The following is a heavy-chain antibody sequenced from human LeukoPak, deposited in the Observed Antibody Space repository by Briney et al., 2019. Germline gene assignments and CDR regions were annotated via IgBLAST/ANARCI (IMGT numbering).Heavy chain of an antibody. CDR1: GFTFSSYS. Sequence: GGSLRLSCAASGFTFSSYSMNWVRQAPGKGLEWVSSISSSSSYIYYADSVKGRFTISRDNAKNSLYLQMNSLRAEDTAVYYCARDRHIVATGDSSSWFGLDYYYMDVWGKGTTVTVSS. J-gene: IGHJ6*03. CDR3: ARDRHIVATGDSSSWFGLDYYYMDV. D-gene: IGHD6-13*01. V-gene: IGHV3-21*01. CDR2: ISSSSSYI.